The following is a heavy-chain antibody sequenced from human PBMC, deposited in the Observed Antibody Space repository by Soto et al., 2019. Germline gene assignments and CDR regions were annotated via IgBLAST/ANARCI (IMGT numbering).Heavy chain of an antibody. Sequence: EVHLVESGGASVLPGGSWGVSCAPSGTSLGTHWINGARQGREKGLEWVARIKFDGTDATYADSVKGRFTISRDNAKSTLYLQMNSLTTEDTGLYYCTRGGPYYCVPFDYWGQGTLVTVSS. V-gene: IGHV3-74*01. CDR1: GTSLGTHW. D-gene: IGHD3-10*02. J-gene: IGHJ4*02. CDR2: IKFDGTDA. CDR3: TRGGPYYCVPFDY.